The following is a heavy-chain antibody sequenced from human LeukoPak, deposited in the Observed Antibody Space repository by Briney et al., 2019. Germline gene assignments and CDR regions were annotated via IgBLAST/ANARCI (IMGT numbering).Heavy chain of an antibody. Sequence: GGSLRLSCAASGFTFSSYSMNWVRQAPGKGLEWVSYISSSSSTIYYADSVKGRFTISRDNAKNSLYLQMNSLRAEDTAVYYCAKLGYYDSSGYYYPGEYFDYWGQGTLVTVSS. D-gene: IGHD3-22*01. V-gene: IGHV3-48*04. CDR1: GFTFSSYS. CDR3: AKLGYYDSSGYYYPGEYFDY. J-gene: IGHJ4*02. CDR2: ISSSSSTI.